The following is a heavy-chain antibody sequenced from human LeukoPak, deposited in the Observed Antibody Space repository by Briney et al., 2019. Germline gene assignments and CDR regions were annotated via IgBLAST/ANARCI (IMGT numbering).Heavy chain of an antibody. CDR1: GFTVSDAL. CDR2: IKSKKDGGTI. D-gene: IGHD2-21*01. V-gene: IGHV3-15*01. J-gene: IGHJ5*02. CDR3: VTYEGVT. Sequence: GGSLRLSCAASGFTVSDALMSWVRQASGKGLEWVGRIKSKKDGGTIEYAEPVKGRFTISRDDSRNSLYLQMNSLKTEDTAVYYCVTYEGVTWGQGTLVTVSS.